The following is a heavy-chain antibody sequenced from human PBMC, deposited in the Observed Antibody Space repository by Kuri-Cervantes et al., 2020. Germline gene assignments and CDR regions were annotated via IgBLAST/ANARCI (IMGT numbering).Heavy chain of an antibody. D-gene: IGHD2-15*01. Sequence: ASVKVSCKASGYTFTGYYMHWVRQARGRGLEWMGWINPNSGDTSYAQKFQGRVTMTSGTSISTSYMDLNRLTSDDTAVYYCARGSCSGGSCFSPWDAFDIWGQGTLVTVSS. J-gene: IGHJ3*02. CDR2: INPNSGDT. V-gene: IGHV1-2*02. CDR3: ARGSCSGGSCFSPWDAFDI. CDR1: GYTFTGYY.